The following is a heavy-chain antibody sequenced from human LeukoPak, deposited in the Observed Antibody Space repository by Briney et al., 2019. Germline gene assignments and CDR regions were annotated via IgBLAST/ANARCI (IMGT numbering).Heavy chain of an antibody. CDR3: AKGGCGGGSCYSESAFGI. CDR1: GFTFSNYG. D-gene: IGHD2-15*01. Sequence: GGSLRLSCAASGFTFSNYGMHWVRQAPGKGLEWVAFIRYDGSDKYYADSVEGRFTISRDNSKNTLYLHMNSLRTEDTGVYYCAKGGCGGGSCYSESAFGIWGLGTMVTVSS. V-gene: IGHV3-30*02. CDR2: IRYDGSDK. J-gene: IGHJ3*02.